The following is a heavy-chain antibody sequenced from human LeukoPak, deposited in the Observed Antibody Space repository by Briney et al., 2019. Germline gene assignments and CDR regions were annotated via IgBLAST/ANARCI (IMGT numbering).Heavy chain of an antibody. V-gene: IGHV3-7*01. Sequence: GGSLRLSCAASGFTFSSYWMSWVRQAPGKGLEWVANIKQDGSEKYYVDSVKGRFTISRDNAKNSLYLQMNSLRAEDTAVYYCARDATPSYCSSTSCYSDAFDIWGQGTMVTVSS. CDR1: GFTFSSYW. J-gene: IGHJ3*02. CDR2: IKQDGSEK. CDR3: ARDATPSYCSSTSCYSDAFDI. D-gene: IGHD2-2*01.